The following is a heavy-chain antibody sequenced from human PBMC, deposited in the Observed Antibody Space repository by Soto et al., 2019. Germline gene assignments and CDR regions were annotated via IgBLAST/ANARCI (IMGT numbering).Heavy chain of an antibody. CDR2: VYHNENT. Sequence: SETLSLTCTVSGGSINDFAYYWGWIRQAPGKGLEWIGTVYHNENTYYNPSLKSRITISADTAKNQFSLNLRSVTAADTTIYFCARRERYYGSPGWFDPWGQGTLVTVSS. CDR3: ARRERYYGSPGWFDP. CDR1: GGSINDFAYY. J-gene: IGHJ5*02. V-gene: IGHV4-39*01. D-gene: IGHD3-16*01.